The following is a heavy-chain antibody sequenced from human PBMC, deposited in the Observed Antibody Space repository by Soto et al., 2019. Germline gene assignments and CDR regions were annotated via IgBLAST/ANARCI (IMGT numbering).Heavy chain of an antibody. D-gene: IGHD3-3*01. CDR1: GFTFSSYA. J-gene: IGHJ6*02. CDR2: ISGSGGAT. CDR3: AKWEFFGVVISYGMDV. V-gene: IGHV3-23*01. Sequence: EVQLLESGGGLVQPGGSLRLSCAASGFTFSSYAMTWVRQAPGKGLEWVSVISGSGGATYYADSVKGRFTISRDNFKNPLYLQMNSLRAEDTAIYYCAKWEFFGVVISYGMDVWGQGTTVTVSS.